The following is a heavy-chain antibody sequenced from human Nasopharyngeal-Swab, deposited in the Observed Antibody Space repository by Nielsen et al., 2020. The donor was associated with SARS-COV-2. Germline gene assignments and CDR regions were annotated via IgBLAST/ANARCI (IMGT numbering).Heavy chain of an antibody. CDR1: GGSISSYY. D-gene: IGHD6-6*01. V-gene: IGHV4-4*07. Sequence: SETLSLTCTVSGGSISSYYWSWIRQPAGKGLEWIGRIYISGSTNYNPSLKSRVTMSVDTSKSQFSLKVSSVTAADTAVYYCARESAVSARRRWFDPWGQGTLVTVSS. CDR2: IYISGST. J-gene: IGHJ5*02. CDR3: ARESAVSARRRWFDP.